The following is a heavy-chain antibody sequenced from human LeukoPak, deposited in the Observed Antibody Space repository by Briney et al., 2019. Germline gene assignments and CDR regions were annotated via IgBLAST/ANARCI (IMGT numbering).Heavy chain of an antibody. D-gene: IGHD1-26*01. CDR2: ISIGATTI. Sequence: GGSLRLSCAASGYILRVYYMAWIREAPGRGRECVSYISIGATTIYYADSVKGRFTISRDNAKNSLYLQMNSLRAEDTAVYYCAPGPDSGSYYYFDYWGQGTLVTVSS. J-gene: IGHJ4*02. V-gene: IGHV3-11*04. CDR1: GYILRVYY. CDR3: APGPDSGSYYYFDY.